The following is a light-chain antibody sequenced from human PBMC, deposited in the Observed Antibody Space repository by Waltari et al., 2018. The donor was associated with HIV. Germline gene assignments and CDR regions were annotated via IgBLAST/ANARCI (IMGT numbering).Light chain of an antibody. J-gene: IGLJ1*01. CDR2: DVT. Sequence: QSALTQPRSVSGSPGQSVTLSCTGTSSEVGGYNYVPWYQQHPGKAPKLMIYDVTQRPSGVPDRFSGSKSGNTASLTISGLQAEDEADYYCCSYAGSYTYVFGTGTKVTVL. V-gene: IGLV2-11*01. CDR3: CSYAGSYTYV. CDR1: SSEVGGYNY.